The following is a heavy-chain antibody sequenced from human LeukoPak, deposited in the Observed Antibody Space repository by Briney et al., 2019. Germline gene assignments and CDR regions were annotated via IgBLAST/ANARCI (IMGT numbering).Heavy chain of an antibody. D-gene: IGHD3-10*01. CDR3: AKDQGSGSYFYDY. Sequence: GGSLRLSCAASGFTFSSYGMHWVHQAPGKGLEWVAVISYDGSNKYYADSVKGRFTISRDNSKNTLYLQMNSLRAEDTAVYYCAKDQGSGSYFYDYWGQGTLVTVSS. V-gene: IGHV3-30*18. CDR2: ISYDGSNK. J-gene: IGHJ4*02. CDR1: GFTFSSYG.